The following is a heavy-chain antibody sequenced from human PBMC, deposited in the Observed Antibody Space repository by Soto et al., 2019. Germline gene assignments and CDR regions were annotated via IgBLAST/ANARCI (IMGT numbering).Heavy chain of an antibody. V-gene: IGHV3-30*18. J-gene: IGHJ6*03. CDR1: GFTFSSYG. CDR2: ISYDGSNK. D-gene: IGHD3-16*02. Sequence: PGGSLRLSYAASGFTFSSYGMHWVRQAPGKGLEWVAVISYDGSNKYYADSVKGRFTISRDNSKNTLYLQMNSLRAEDTAVYYCAKEGHDYIWGSYRKNYYYMDVWGKGTTVTVSS. CDR3: AKEGHDYIWGSYRKNYYYMDV.